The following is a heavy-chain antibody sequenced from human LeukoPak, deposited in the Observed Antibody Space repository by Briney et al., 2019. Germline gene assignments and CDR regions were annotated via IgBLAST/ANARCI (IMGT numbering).Heavy chain of an antibody. Sequence: SETLSLTCTVSGYSISSGYYWGWIRQPPGKGLECIGYIHYTGSTNYNPSLKSRVTISVDTSKSQFSLKLSSVTAADTAVYYCARLYSGYAPGDYWGQGTLVTVSS. D-gene: IGHD3-22*01. J-gene: IGHJ4*02. V-gene: IGHV4-38-2*02. CDR2: IHYTGST. CDR3: ARLYSGYAPGDY. CDR1: GYSISSGYY.